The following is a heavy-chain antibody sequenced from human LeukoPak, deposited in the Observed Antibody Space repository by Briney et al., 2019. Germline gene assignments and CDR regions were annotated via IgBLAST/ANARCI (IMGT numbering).Heavy chain of an antibody. Sequence: ASVEVSCKAAGYNFPAYFVHWVRQAPGQGLEWMGRINPNGGDTNYAQKFQGRVTMASDTSISTAYMELSSLISDDTAVYYCARVGFTTSWSNFDYWGQGTPVTVSS. CDR3: ARVGFTTSWSNFDY. J-gene: IGHJ4*02. D-gene: IGHD2-2*01. V-gene: IGHV1-2*06. CDR1: GYNFPAYF. CDR2: INPNGGDT.